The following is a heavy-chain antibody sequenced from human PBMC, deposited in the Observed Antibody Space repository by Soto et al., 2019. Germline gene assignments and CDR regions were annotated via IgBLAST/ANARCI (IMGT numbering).Heavy chain of an antibody. V-gene: IGHV3-23*01. CDR3: AKDLTRTTMVRGAVSYYFDY. Sequence: PGGSLRLACAASGFTFSSYAMSWVRQAPGKGLEWVSAISGSGGSTYYADSVKGRFTISRDNSKNTLYLQMNSLRAEDTAVYYCAKDLTRTTMVRGAVSYYFDYWGQGTLVTVSS. D-gene: IGHD3-10*01. CDR2: ISGSGGST. CDR1: GFTFSSYA. J-gene: IGHJ4*02.